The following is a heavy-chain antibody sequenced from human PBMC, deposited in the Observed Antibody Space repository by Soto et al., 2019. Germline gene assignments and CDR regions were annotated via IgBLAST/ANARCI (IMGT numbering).Heavy chain of an antibody. CDR1: GDSISNYY. J-gene: IGHJ6*03. CDR3: ATTATVVSWYYYYMDV. V-gene: IGHV4-59*01. Sequence: QVQLLESDPGLVKPSETLSLSCTVSGDSISNYYWSWIRQPPGKGLEWLGYISYSGITNYNASLTSRVTISLHTSSSHFSLKLNSVTAAETAVYYCATTATVVSWYYYYMDVWGKGTTVTVSS. CDR2: ISYSGIT.